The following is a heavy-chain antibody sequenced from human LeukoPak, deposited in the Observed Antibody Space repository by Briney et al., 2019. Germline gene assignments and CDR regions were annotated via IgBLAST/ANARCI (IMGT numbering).Heavy chain of an antibody. Sequence: SETLSLTCTVSGYSISSGYYWGWIRQPPGKGLEWIGSIYHSGSTYYNPSLKSRVTISVDTSKNQFSLKLSSVTAADTAVYYCARGYSSGWYELDAFDIWGQGTMVTVSS. D-gene: IGHD6-19*01. CDR3: ARGYSSGWYELDAFDI. V-gene: IGHV4-38-2*02. CDR1: GYSISSGYY. J-gene: IGHJ3*02. CDR2: IYHSGST.